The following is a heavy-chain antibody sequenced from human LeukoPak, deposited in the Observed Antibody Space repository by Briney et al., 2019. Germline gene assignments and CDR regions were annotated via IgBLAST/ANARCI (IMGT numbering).Heavy chain of an antibody. CDR3: ARERYYGSGSSPLGY. Sequence: PGGSLRLSCAASGFTFSSYEMNWVRQAPGKGLEWVSYISSSGSTIYYADSVKGRFTISRDNAKNSLYLQMNSLRAEDTAVYYWARERYYGSGSSPLGYWGQGTLVTVSS. CDR2: ISSSGSTI. D-gene: IGHD3-10*01. V-gene: IGHV3-48*03. CDR1: GFTFSSYE. J-gene: IGHJ4*02.